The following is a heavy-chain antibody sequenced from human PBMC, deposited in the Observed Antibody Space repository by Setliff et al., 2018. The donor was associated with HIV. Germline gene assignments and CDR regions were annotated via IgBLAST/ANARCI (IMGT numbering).Heavy chain of an antibody. D-gene: IGHD6-6*01. CDR1: GNVFSTSW. J-gene: IGHJ1*01. CDR2: IFPGGSDT. V-gene: IGHV5-51*01. CDR3: ASRPRGDSSFAYFQH. Sequence: PGESLKISCQGSGNVFSTSWIAWVRQMPGKGLEWMGIIFPGGSDTRYSPSFQGQVTISVDRSINTAYLQWSSLTTSDTAVYFCASRPRGDSSFAYFQHWGQGTLVTV.